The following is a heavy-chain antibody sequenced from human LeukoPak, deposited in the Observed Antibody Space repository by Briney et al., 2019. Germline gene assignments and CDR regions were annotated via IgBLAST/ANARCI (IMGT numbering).Heavy chain of an antibody. Sequence: ASVTVSCKASGYTFTSYYMHWVRQAPGQGLEWMGIINPSGGSTSYAQKFQGRVTMTRDMSTSTVYMELSSLRSEDTAVYYCARGSRGYSSSSPGGYFDYWGQGTLVTVSS. CDR2: INPSGGST. CDR1: GYTFTSYY. D-gene: IGHD6-6*01. J-gene: IGHJ4*02. CDR3: ARGSRGYSSSSPGGYFDY. V-gene: IGHV1-46*01.